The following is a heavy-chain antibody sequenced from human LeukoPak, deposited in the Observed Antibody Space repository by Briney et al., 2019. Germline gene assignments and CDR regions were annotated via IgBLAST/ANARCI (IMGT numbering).Heavy chain of an antibody. D-gene: IGHD6-6*01. CDR1: GFTFSSYG. J-gene: IGHJ4*02. Sequence: GGSLRLSCAASGFTFSSYGMSWVRQAPGKGLEWVSAISDTGGRIYNADSVRGRFTISRDNSKNTLYLQMNSLRAEDTAIYYCAKDRRAYTSSASFDYWGQGTLVTVSS. CDR3: AKDRRAYTSSASFDY. V-gene: IGHV3-23*01. CDR2: ISDTGGRI.